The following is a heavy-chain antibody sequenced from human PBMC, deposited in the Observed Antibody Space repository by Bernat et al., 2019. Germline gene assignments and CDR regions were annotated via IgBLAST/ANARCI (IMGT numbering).Heavy chain of an antibody. D-gene: IGHD6-19*01. J-gene: IGHJ4*02. V-gene: IGHV2-5*01. CDR2: IYWNDDN. Sequence: QITLKESGPTLVKPTQTLTLTCTFSGFSLSSTAVGVGWIRQPPGKPLEWLALIYWNDDNKYSPSLKNRLSITKDTSGNQVVLTLTNVDPVDTATYFCAHGSGWLCDHWGPGTLVTVSS. CDR1: GFSLSSTAVG. CDR3: AHGSGWLCDH.